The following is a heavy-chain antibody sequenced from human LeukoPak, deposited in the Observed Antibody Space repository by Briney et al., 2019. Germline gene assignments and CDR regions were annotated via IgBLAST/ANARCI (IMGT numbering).Heavy chain of an antibody. CDR2: ISSSCSYI. D-gene: IGHD6-6*01. CDR1: GFTFSSYS. V-gene: IGHV3-21*01. J-gene: IGHJ4*02. Sequence: GGSLRLSCAASGFTFSSYSMNWVRQAPGKGLEWVSSISSSCSYIYYADSVKGRFTISRDNAKNSLYLQMNSLRAEDTAVYYCARVKGYSSSSVGYYFDHWGQGTLVTVSS. CDR3: ARVKGYSSSSVGYYFDH.